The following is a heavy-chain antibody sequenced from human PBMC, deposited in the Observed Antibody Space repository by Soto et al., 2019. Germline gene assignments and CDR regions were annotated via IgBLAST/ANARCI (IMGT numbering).Heavy chain of an antibody. V-gene: IGHV3-11*01. CDR2: ISSSGSTI. Sequence: GGSLRLSCAASGFTFSDYYMSWIRQAPGKGLEWVSYISSSGSTIYYADSVKGRFTISRDNAKNSLYLQMNSLRAEDTAVYYCARDLPNPYDFWSGYSLDYWGQGTLVTVSS. J-gene: IGHJ4*02. CDR3: ARDLPNPYDFWSGYSLDY. D-gene: IGHD3-3*01. CDR1: GFTFSDYY.